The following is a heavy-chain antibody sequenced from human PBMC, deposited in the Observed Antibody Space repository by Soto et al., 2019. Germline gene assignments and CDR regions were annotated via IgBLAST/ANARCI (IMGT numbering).Heavy chain of an antibody. Sequence: GGSLRLSCAASGFTFSSYWMSWVRQAPGKGLEWVANIKQDGSEKYYVDSVKGRFTISRDNAKNSLYLQMNSLRAEDTAVYYCVRASPRFYYDILTGYDYYYYYGMDVWGQGTTVTVSS. CDR3: VRASPRFYYDILTGYDYYYYYGMDV. D-gene: IGHD3-9*01. CDR1: GFTFSSYW. J-gene: IGHJ6*02. CDR2: IKQDGSEK. V-gene: IGHV3-7*01.